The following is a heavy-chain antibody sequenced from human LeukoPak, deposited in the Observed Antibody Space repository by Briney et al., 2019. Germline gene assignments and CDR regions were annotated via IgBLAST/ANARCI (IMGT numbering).Heavy chain of an antibody. CDR3: ARRYSSSHDAFDI. CDR2: INAGNGNT. CDR1: GYTFTSYA. J-gene: IGHJ3*02. Sequence: ASVKVSCKASGYTFTSYAMHWVRQAPGQRLEWMGWINAGNGNTKYSQKFQGRVTITADKSTSTAYMELSSLRSEDTAVYYCARRYSSSHDAFDIWGQGTMVTVSS. D-gene: IGHD6-13*01. V-gene: IGHV1-3*01.